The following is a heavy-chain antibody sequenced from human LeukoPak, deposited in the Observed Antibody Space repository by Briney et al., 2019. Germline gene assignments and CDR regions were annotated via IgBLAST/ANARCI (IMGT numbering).Heavy chain of an antibody. J-gene: IGHJ4*02. V-gene: IGHV4-61*02. CDR2: IYTSGST. CDR1: GGSISSGSYY. D-gene: IGHD6-13*01. Sequence: SETLSLTCTVSGGSISSGSYYWSWIRQPAGKGLEWIGRIYTSGSTNYNPSLKSRVTISVDTSKNQFSLKLSSVTAADTAVYYCARDTAAGFDYWGQGTLVTVSS. CDR3: ARDTAAGFDY.